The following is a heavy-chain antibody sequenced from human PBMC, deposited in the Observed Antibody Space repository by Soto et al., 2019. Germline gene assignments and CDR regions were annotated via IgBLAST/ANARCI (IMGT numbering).Heavy chain of an antibody. V-gene: IGHV3-11*04. J-gene: IGHJ3*02. D-gene: IGHD1-1*01. CDR3: ARGLGTHDAFDI. Sequence: GGSLRLSCAASGFTFSDYYMSWIRQAPGKGLEWVSYISSSGSTIYYADSVKGRFTISRDNSKNTLYLQMNSLRAEDTAVYCCARGLGTHDAFDIWGQGTMVTVSS. CDR2: ISSSGSTI. CDR1: GFTFSDYY.